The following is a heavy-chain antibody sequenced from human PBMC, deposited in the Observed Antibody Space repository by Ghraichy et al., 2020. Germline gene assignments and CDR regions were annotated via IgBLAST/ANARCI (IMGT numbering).Heavy chain of an antibody. CDR3: ARDFGSSWYLTYYYYYYMDV. CDR1: GFTFSSYS. CDR2: ISSSSSYI. Sequence: GESLNISCAASGFTFSSYSMNWVRQAPGKGLEWVSSISSSSSYIYYADSVKGRFTISRDNAKNSLYLQMNSLRAEDTAVYYCARDFGSSWYLTYYYYYYMDVWGKGPRSPSP. V-gene: IGHV3-21*01. J-gene: IGHJ6*03. D-gene: IGHD6-13*01.